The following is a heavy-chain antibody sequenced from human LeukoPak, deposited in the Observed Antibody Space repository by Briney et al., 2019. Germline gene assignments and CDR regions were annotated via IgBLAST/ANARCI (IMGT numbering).Heavy chain of an antibody. CDR1: GYTFTSYY. Sequence: GASVKVSCKASGYTFTSYYMHWVRQAPGQGLEWMGIINPSGGSTSYAQKFQGRVTMTRDTSISTAYMELSRLRSDDTAVYYCARGAIAAADTAGNWFDPWGQGTLVTVSS. D-gene: IGHD6-13*01. V-gene: IGHV1-46*01. J-gene: IGHJ5*02. CDR2: INPSGGST. CDR3: ARGAIAAADTAGNWFDP.